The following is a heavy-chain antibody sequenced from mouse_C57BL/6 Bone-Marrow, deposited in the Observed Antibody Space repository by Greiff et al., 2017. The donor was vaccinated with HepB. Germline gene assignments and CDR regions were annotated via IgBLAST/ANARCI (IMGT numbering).Heavy chain of an antibody. CDR3: ARSKYDGSSHPDY. Sequence: VQLKQSGPELVKPGASVKMSCKASGYTFTDYNMHWVKQSHGKSLEWIGYINPNNGGTSYNQKFKGKATLTVNKSSSTAYMELRSLTSEDSAVYYCARSKYDGSSHPDYWGQGTTLTVSS. J-gene: IGHJ2*01. CDR1: GYTFTDYN. V-gene: IGHV1-22*01. D-gene: IGHD1-1*01. CDR2: INPNNGGT.